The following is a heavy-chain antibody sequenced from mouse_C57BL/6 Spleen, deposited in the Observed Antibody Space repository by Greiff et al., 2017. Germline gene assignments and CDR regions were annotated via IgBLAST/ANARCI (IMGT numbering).Heavy chain of an antibody. J-gene: IGHJ4*01. CDR2: IDPETGGT. CDR1: GYTFTDYE. V-gene: IGHV1-15*01. CDR3: TRRRELGRGAMDY. Sequence: VQRVESGAELVRPGASVTLSCKASGYTFTDYEMHWVKQTPVHGLEWIGAIDPETGGTAYNQKFKGKAILTADKSSSTAYMERRSLTSEDSAVYYCTRRRELGRGAMDYWGQGTSVTVSS. D-gene: IGHD4-1*01.